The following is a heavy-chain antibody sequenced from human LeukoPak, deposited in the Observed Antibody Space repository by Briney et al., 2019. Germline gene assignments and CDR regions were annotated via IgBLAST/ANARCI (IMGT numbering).Heavy chain of an antibody. J-gene: IGHJ4*02. V-gene: IGHV3-64D*06. CDR2: IHHNGDIT. CDR3: ARDMSGTYSFDY. CDR1: GFTLLWHV. Sequence: LSGGSLRLSCSASGFTLLWHVMHWVRQAPGKPLEYVSFIHHNGDITSYADSVRGRFTVSRDNSKNTLFLDLTSLRTDDTAVYYCARDMSGTYSFDYWGQGTLVTVSS. D-gene: IGHD1-26*01.